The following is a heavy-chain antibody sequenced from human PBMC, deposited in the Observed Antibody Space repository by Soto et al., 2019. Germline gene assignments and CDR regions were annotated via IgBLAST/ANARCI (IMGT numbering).Heavy chain of an antibody. CDR3: TTDGPYSSSWYPFDY. D-gene: IGHD6-13*01. CDR1: GFTFSNAW. V-gene: IGHV3-15*01. CDR2: IKSKTDGGTT. Sequence: GGSLRLSCAASGFTFSNAWMSWVRQAPGKGLEWVGRIKSKTDGGTTDYAAPVKGRFTISRDDSKNTLYLQMNSLKTEDTAVYYCTTDGPYSSSWYPFDYWGQGTLVTVSS. J-gene: IGHJ4*02.